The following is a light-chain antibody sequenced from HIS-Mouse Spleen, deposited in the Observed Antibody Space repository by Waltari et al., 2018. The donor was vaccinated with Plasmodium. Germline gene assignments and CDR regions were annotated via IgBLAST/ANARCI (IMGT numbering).Light chain of an antibody. CDR3: YSTDSSGNHRV. Sequence: YELTQPPSVSVSPGQTARITCSGDALPNNYAYWYQQKSGQAHLLVINEASKRPAGIPERFSGSSSGTMATLTISGAQVEDEADYYCYSTDSSGNHRVFGGGTKLTVL. CDR2: EAS. V-gene: IGLV3-10*01. J-gene: IGLJ3*02. CDR1: ALPNNY.